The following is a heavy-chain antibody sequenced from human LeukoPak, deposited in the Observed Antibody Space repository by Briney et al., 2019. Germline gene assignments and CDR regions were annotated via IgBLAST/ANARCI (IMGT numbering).Heavy chain of an antibody. Sequence: GGSLRLSCAASGFTFDDYAMHWVRQAPGKGLEWVSGISWNSGSIGYADSVKGRFTISRDNAKNSLYLQMNSLRAEDTALYYCAKDRSIAAAIDYWGQGTLVTVSS. J-gene: IGHJ4*02. V-gene: IGHV3-9*01. CDR2: ISWNSGSI. CDR1: GFTFDDYA. CDR3: AKDRSIAAAIDY. D-gene: IGHD6-13*01.